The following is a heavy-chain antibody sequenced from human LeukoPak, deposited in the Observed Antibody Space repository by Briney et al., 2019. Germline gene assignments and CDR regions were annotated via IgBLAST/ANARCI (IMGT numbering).Heavy chain of an antibody. V-gene: IGHV3-64D*09. CDR3: VKESITMFRGVFDY. D-gene: IGHD3-10*01. CDR1: GFTFSSYA. Sequence: GGSLRLSCSASGFTFSSYAMHWVRQAPGKGLEYVSAISSNGSSTYYADSVKGRFTISRDNSKNTLYLQMSSLRAEDTAVYYCVKESITMFRGVFDYWGQGTLVTVSS. J-gene: IGHJ4*02. CDR2: ISSNGSST.